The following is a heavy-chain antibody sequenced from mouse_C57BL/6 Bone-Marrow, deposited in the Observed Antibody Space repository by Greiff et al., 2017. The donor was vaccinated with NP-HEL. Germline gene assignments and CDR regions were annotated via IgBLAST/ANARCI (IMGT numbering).Heavy chain of an antibody. D-gene: IGHD4-1*01. V-gene: IGHV10-1*01. CDR2: IRSKSNNYAT. J-gene: IGHJ3*01. CDR3: VSSNWVFAY. Sequence: EVKLQESGGGLVQPKGSLKLSCAASGFSFNTYAMNWVRQAPGKGLEWVARIRSKSNNYATYYADSVKDRFTISRDDSESMLYLQMNNLKTEDTAMYYCVSSNWVFAYWGQGTLVTVSA. CDR1: GFSFNTYA.